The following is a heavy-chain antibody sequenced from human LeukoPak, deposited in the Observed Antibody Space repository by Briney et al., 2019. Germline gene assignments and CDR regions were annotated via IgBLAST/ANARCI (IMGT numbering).Heavy chain of an antibody. Sequence: GGSLRLSCAASGFTFSSYEMNWVRQAPGKGLEWVSYISSSGSTIYYADSVKGRFTISRDNAKNSLYLQMNSLRAEDTAVYYCARGGRWLHCDYWGQGTLVTVSS. CDR3: ARGGRWLHCDY. J-gene: IGHJ4*02. D-gene: IGHD5-24*01. CDR2: ISSSGSTI. V-gene: IGHV3-48*03. CDR1: GFTFSSYE.